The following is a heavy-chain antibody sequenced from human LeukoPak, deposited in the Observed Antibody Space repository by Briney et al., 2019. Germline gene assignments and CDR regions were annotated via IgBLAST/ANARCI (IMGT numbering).Heavy chain of an antibody. D-gene: IGHD5-12*01. Sequence: GGSLRLSCAASGFTFSTYNMNWVRQAPGKGLEWLSYISSGSSTIYYADSVKGRFTISRDNAKNSLYLQMNSLRAEDTAVYYCARVIGYAKHADYWGQGTLVTVSS. CDR3: ARVIGYAKHADY. J-gene: IGHJ4*02. V-gene: IGHV3-48*04. CDR1: GFTFSTYN. CDR2: ISSGSSTI.